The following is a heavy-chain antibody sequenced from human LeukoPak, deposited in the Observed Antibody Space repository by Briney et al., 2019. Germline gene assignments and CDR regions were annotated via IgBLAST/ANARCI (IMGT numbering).Heavy chain of an antibody. CDR3: ARAPHSSSSSGKWFDP. V-gene: IGHV3-21*01. D-gene: IGHD6-6*01. CDR2: ISSSSSYI. J-gene: IGHJ5*02. Sequence: PGGSLRLSCAASGFTFTSSSMTWVRQAPGKGLEWVSSISSSSSYIYYADSVKGRFTISRDNAKNSLYLQMNSLRAEDTAVYYCARAPHSSSSSGKWFDPWGQGTLVTVSS. CDR1: GFTFTSSS.